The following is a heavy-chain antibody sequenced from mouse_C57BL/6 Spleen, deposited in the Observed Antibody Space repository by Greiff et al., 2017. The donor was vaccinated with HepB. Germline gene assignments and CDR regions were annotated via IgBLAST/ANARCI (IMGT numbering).Heavy chain of an antibody. J-gene: IGHJ3*01. Sequence: QVQLKESGAELVKPGASVKVSCKASGYTFTSYWMHWVKQRPGQGLEWIGRIHPSDSDTNYNQKFKGKATLPVDKSSSTAYMQLSRLTSEDSAVYYCASYDYDVAYWGQGTLVTVSA. CDR2: IHPSDSDT. D-gene: IGHD2-4*01. CDR1: GYTFTSYW. CDR3: ASYDYDVAY. V-gene: IGHV1-74*01.